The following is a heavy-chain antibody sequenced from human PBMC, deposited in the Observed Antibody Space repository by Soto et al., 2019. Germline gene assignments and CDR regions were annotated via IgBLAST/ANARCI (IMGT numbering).Heavy chain of an antibody. CDR1: GYTISNSG. CDR3: ARGVGSGSYYNQYNWFDP. Sequence: ASLKVSCKASGYTISNSGFSWVRQAPGQGLEWVGWIRVRNGDTHYAQKLQGRIILTTDTSTSTAYMELRSLRSDDTAVYYCARGVGSGSYYNQYNWFDPWGQGTLVTVSS. CDR2: IRVRNGDT. J-gene: IGHJ5*02. D-gene: IGHD3-10*01. V-gene: IGHV1-18*01.